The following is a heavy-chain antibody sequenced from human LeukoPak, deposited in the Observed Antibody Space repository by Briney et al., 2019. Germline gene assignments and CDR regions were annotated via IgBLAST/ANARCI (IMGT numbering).Heavy chain of an antibody. J-gene: IGHJ4*02. CDR1: GGSINSYY. CDR3: ARVGDTSDYFYYFDS. CDR2: IHYSGST. Sequence: SETLSLTCSVSGGSINSYYWSWIRQPPGKGLEWIGYIHYSGSTNYNPSLKSRVTISVDTSKSQFSLKLSSVAAADTAVYYCARVGDTSDYFYYFDSWGQGILVTVSS. V-gene: IGHV4-59*01. D-gene: IGHD3-22*01.